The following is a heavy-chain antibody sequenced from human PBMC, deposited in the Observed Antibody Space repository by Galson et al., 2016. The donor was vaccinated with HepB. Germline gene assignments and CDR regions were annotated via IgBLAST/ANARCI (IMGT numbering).Heavy chain of an antibody. J-gene: IGHJ5*02. CDR2: ITGTDYYT. Sequence: SLRLSCAASGFAFRTYSMNWVRQTPGKGLEWVASITGTDYYTYYADSIKDRFTISRDNAKNSLYLQMNSLRAEDTAVYYCARSAYQYDSRGYYYGEEWFDPRGQGTLVTVSS. CDR3: ARSAYQYDSRGYYYGEEWFDP. D-gene: IGHD3-22*01. CDR1: GFAFRTYS. V-gene: IGHV3-21*01.